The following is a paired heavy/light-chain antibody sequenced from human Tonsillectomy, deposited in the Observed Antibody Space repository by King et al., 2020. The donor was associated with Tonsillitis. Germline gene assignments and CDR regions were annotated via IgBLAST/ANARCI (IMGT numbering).Light chain of an antibody. Sequence: NFMLTQPHSVSESPGKTVTISCTRSSGSIASNYVQWYQQRPGSAPTTVIYEDNQRPSGVPDRFSGSIDSSSNSASLTISGLKTEDEADYYCQSYDSSNWVFGGGTKLTVL. CDR3: QSYDSSNWV. V-gene: IGLV6-57*01. CDR2: EDN. J-gene: IGLJ3*02. CDR1: SGSIASNY.
Heavy chain of an antibody. D-gene: IGHD3-22*01. J-gene: IGHJ4*02. CDR3: ARAPSPVVILYYFDY. Sequence: QVQLVESGGGVVQPGRSLRLSCAASGFTFSSYAVHWVRQAPGKGLEWVAVISYDGSNKYYADSVKGRFTISRDNSKNTLYLQMNSLRAEDTAVYYCARAPSPVVILYYFDYWGQGTLVTVSS. V-gene: IGHV3-30-3*01. CDR1: GFTFSSYA. CDR2: ISYDGSNK.